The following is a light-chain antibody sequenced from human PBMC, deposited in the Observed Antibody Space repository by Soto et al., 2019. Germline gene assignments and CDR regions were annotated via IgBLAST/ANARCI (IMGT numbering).Light chain of an antibody. Sequence: QSALTQPASASGSPGQSITISCTGTSSDIGAYNFVSWYQQHPGKPPKLMLYDVNIRPSGVSTRFSGSKSGNTASLTISGLQAEDGADYYCTSWTTSTTMIFGGGTQLTVL. CDR3: TSWTTSTTMI. J-gene: IGLJ2*01. CDR2: DVN. V-gene: IGLV2-14*03. CDR1: SSDIGAYNF.